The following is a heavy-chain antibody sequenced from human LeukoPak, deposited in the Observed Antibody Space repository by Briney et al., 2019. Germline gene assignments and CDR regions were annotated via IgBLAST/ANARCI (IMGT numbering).Heavy chain of an antibody. J-gene: IGHJ4*02. CDR2: IIPIFGTA. D-gene: IGHD5-18*01. CDR1: GGTFNSYD. CDR3: ARRLTAMVTFHL. V-gene: IGHV1-69*06. Sequence: SVKVSCKASGGTFNSYDISWVRQAPGQALEWMGGIIPIFGTANYAQKFQGRVTITADNSTSTAYMELSSLRSEDTAVYYCARRLTAMVTFHLWGQGTLVSVSS.